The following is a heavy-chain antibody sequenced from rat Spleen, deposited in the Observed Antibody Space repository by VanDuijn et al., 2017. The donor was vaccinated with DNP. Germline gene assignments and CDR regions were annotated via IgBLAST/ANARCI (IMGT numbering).Heavy chain of an antibody. J-gene: IGHJ2*01. CDR2: TNYAGGST. D-gene: IGHD1-4*01. V-gene: IGHV5-22*01. CDR3: ARHVLPLRVWDY. Sequence: EVQLVESGGGLVQPGRSLKLSCAASGFTFSDYYMAWVRQTPTKGLEWVAYTNYAGGSTYNGDSVKGRFTISRDNAKSTLYLQINSLRSEDMATYYCARHVLPLRVWDYWGQGVMATVSS. CDR1: GFTFSDYY.